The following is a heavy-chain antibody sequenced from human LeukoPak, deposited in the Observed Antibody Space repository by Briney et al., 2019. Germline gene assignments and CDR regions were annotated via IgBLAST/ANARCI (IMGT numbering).Heavy chain of an antibody. D-gene: IGHD3-10*01. CDR2: ISAYNGNT. J-gene: IGHJ4*02. CDR1: GYTFTSYG. Sequence: ASVKVSCKASGYTFTSYGISWVRQAPGQGLEWMGWISAYNGNTNYAQKLQGRVTMTTDTSTSTAYMELRSLRSDDTAVYYCARVGYYGSGSYYTHNYWGQGTLVTVSS. CDR3: ARVGYYGSGSYYTHNY. V-gene: IGHV1-18*01.